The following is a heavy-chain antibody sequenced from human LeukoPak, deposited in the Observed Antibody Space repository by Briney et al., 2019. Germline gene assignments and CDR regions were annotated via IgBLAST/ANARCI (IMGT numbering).Heavy chain of an antibody. D-gene: IGHD6-13*01. Sequence: GGSLRLSCAAFGFNFSSHAMSWVRQAPGKGLEWVSGIRGSGRSTFYADSVKCRFTISRDSSKTTLYLQMNSLRVEDTAMYYCVRPPPGYSSSWFYFHSWGQGTLVTVSS. J-gene: IGHJ4*02. V-gene: IGHV3-23*01. CDR3: VRPPPGYSSSWFYFHS. CDR2: IRGSGRST. CDR1: GFNFSSHA.